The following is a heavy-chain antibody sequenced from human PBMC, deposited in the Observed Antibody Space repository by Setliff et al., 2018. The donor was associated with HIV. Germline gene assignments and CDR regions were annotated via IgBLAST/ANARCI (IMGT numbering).Heavy chain of an antibody. V-gene: IGHV1-2*02. CDR1: GGTFSSYA. D-gene: IGHD2-2*01. CDR3: ARDHRSSSGCYEYSYYGMDV. CDR2: INPNSGGT. Sequence: ASVKVSCKASGGTFSSYAISWVRQAPGQGLEWMGWINPNSGGTTYAQKFQGRVTMTRDTSISTAYMEVSRLRSDDTAVYYCARDHRSSSGCYEYSYYGMDVWGQGTTVTVSS. J-gene: IGHJ6*02.